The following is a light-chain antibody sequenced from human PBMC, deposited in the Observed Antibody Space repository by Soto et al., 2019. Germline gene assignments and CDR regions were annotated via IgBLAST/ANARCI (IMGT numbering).Light chain of an antibody. CDR1: QTISSTY. V-gene: IGKV3-20*01. CDR3: QQYGSSPKT. J-gene: IGKJ1*01. CDR2: AAS. Sequence: EIVLTQSPGTLSLSPGDRATLSCRASQTISSTYLAWYQQKPGQAPRLLIYAASTRATGIPDRFSGSGSGTDFTLTISRLEPEDFAVYYCQQYGSSPKTFCQGTKVEI.